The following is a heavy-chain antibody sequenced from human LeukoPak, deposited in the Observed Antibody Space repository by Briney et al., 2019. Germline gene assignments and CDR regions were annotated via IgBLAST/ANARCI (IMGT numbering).Heavy chain of an antibody. V-gene: IGHV3-7*01. CDR1: GFTFSSYW. Sequence: GGSLRLSCAASGFTFSSYWMSWVRQAPGKGLEWMANIKEDGSGKYYMDSVKGRFTISRDNAKNSLYLQMNSLRAGDTAVYFCARDPETERGRDGLDCWGQGTLVTVSS. CDR3: ARDPETERGRDGLDC. J-gene: IGHJ4*02. D-gene: IGHD1-14*01. CDR2: IKEDGSGK.